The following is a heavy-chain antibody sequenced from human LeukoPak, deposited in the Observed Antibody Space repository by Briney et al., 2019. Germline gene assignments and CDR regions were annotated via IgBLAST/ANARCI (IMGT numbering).Heavy chain of an antibody. V-gene: IGHV4-59*11. Sequence: SETLSLTCTVSGDSISSHYWSWIRQPPGKGLAWMGYMYYSGITNYNPSLKSRVTISADTSKNQFSLRLTSVSAADTAVYYCARDRTRTAAPGSWFDPWGQGTLVTVSS. CDR2: MYYSGIT. CDR3: ARDRTRTAAPGSWFDP. J-gene: IGHJ5*02. D-gene: IGHD6-13*01. CDR1: GDSISSHY.